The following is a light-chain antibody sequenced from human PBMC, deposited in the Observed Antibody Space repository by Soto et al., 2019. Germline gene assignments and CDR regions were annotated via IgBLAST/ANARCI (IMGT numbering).Light chain of an antibody. V-gene: IGLV2-14*01. CDR1: SNDVGAYNY. CDR2: EVS. J-gene: IGLJ1*01. Sequence: QSVLTQPASVSGSPGQSITISCTGTSNDVGAYNYVSWYQQHPGKAPKLVISEVSHRPSGISDRFSGSKSGNTASLTISGLQVEDEADYYCSSYARGSSYVFGPGTKVTVL. CDR3: SSYARGSSYV.